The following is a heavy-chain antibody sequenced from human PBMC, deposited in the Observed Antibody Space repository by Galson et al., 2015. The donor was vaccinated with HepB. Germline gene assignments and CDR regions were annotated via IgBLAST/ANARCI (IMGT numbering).Heavy chain of an antibody. CDR2: ITPSGDNT. D-gene: IGHD6-19*01. CDR3: AKVFPEKTDGWYRQALYYFAS. Sequence: SLRLSCAASGFTFSYYAMSWVRQAPGKGLEWISAITPSGDNTYSAASMKGRFFISRDNSQNTLFLQMNSLRADDTAIYFCAKVFPEKTDGWYRQALYYFASWGQGTRVTVSS. V-gene: IGHV3-23*01. J-gene: IGHJ4*02. CDR1: GFTFSYYA.